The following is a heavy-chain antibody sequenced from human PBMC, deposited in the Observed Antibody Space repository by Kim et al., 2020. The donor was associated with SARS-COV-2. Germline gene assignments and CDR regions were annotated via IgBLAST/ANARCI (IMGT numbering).Heavy chain of an antibody. Sequence: GGSLRLSCAASGFTFSSYGMHWVRQAPGKGLEWVAVIWYDGSNKYYADSVKGRFTISRDNSKNTLYLQMNSLRAEDTAVYYCARDLAAGLWGFDYWGQGTLVTVSS. CDR1: GFTFSSYG. V-gene: IGHV3-33*01. CDR3: ARDLAAGLWGFDY. D-gene: IGHD6-13*01. J-gene: IGHJ4*02. CDR2: IWYDGSNK.